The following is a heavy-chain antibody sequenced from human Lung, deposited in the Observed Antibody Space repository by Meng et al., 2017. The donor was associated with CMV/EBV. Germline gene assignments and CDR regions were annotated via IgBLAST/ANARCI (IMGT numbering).Heavy chain of an antibody. CDR2: ISGSGATI. V-gene: IGHV3-48*03. J-gene: IGHJ3*01. Sequence: GGSXRLXXSASGFTFNRYEMHWVRQAPGKGLEWVSYISGSGATIYYADSVKGRFTISRDNAKNLLYVQMNSLRAEDTALYYCARAGFCNSPTCRSAFDVXGRGXVVTVSS. D-gene: IGHD2-2*01. CDR3: ARAGFCNSPTCRSAFDV. CDR1: GFTFNRYE.